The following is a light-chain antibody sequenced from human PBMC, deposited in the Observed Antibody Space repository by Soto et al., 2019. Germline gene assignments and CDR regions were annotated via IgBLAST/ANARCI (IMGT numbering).Light chain of an antibody. CDR1: QSISSDS. V-gene: IGKV3-20*01. Sequence: EIVLTQSPGTLSLSPGERATLSCRASQSISSDSLAWYQQKPGQPPRLLIYATSSRATGIPDRFSGSGSGTDFPLTISRLAPEDFAVYYCQRNAFGQGTKLDI. CDR3: QRNA. CDR2: ATS. J-gene: IGKJ2*01.